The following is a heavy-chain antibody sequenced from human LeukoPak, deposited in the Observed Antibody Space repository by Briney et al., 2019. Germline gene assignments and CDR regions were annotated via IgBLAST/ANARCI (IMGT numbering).Heavy chain of an antibody. CDR1: GGTFSSYA. V-gene: IGHV1-69*05. D-gene: IGHD6-19*01. CDR2: IIPIFGTA. Sequence: SVKVSCKASGGTFSSYAISWVRQAPGQGFEWMGGIIPIFGTANYAQKFQGRVTITTDESTSTAYMELSSLRSEDTAVYYCAMYSSGWTNFDYWGQGTLVTVSS. CDR3: AMYSSGWTNFDY. J-gene: IGHJ4*02.